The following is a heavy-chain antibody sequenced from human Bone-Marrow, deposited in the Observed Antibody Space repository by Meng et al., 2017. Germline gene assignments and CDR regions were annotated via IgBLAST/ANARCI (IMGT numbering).Heavy chain of an antibody. CDR3: ARDVLLWFGEEGGYFDY. J-gene: IGHJ4*02. Sequence: SLKISCAASGFTFDDYAMHWVRQAPGKGLEWVSGISWNSGSIAYADSVKGRFTISRDNAKNTLYLQMNSLRAEDTAVYYCARDVLLWFGEEGGYFDYWGQGTLVTVSS. D-gene: IGHD3-10*01. V-gene: IGHV3-9*01. CDR1: GFTFDDYA. CDR2: ISWNSGSI.